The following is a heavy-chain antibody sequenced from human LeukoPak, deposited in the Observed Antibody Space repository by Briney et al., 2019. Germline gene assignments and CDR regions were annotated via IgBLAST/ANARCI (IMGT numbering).Heavy chain of an antibody. CDR3: ARLSGGSYYGRDY. V-gene: IGHV4-39*07. Sequence: SETLSLTCTVSGGSVSSSTYSWGWIRQPPGKGLEWIASMSYSGSTYYNPSLKSRLTISVDTSKNQFSLKLSSVTAADTAVYYCARLSGGSYYGRDYWGQGTLVTVSS. J-gene: IGHJ4*02. CDR2: MSYSGST. CDR1: GGSVSSSTYS. D-gene: IGHD1-26*01.